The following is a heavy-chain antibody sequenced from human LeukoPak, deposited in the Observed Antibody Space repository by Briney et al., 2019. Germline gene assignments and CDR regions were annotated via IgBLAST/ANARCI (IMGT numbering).Heavy chain of an antibody. V-gene: IGHV3-74*01. J-gene: IGHJ3*02. CDR3: VREPLGDYGGNTDAFDI. CDR1: GFTFSRYW. Sequence: GGSLRLSCAASGFTFSRYWMHWVRQPPGKGLVWVSRINTDGTSSSYADFVKGRFTISRDNSKNTLYLQMNSLRAEDTAVYYCVREPLGDYGGNTDAFDIWGQGTMGTVSS. CDR2: INTDGTSS. D-gene: IGHD4-23*01.